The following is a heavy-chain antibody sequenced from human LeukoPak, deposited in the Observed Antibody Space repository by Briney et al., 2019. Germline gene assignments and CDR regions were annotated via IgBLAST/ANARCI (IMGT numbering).Heavy chain of an antibody. CDR3: ASGDNDPLFDY. V-gene: IGHV4-31*03. J-gene: IGHJ4*02. CDR1: GGSISSGGYY. Sequence: SETLSLTCTVSGGSISSGGYYWSWIRQHPGKGLEWIGSIYYSGSTNYNPSLQGRVTISLDTSRNQFSLRLSSVTAADTAVYYCASGDNDPLFDYWGQGTLVTVSS. CDR2: IYYSGST. D-gene: IGHD1-1*01.